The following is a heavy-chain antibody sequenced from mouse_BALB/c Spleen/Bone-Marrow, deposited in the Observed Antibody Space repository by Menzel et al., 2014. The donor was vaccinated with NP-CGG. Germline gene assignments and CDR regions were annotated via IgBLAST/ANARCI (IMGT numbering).Heavy chain of an antibody. D-gene: IGHD2-4*01. V-gene: IGHV1-54*01. J-gene: IGHJ4*01. Sequence: VQLQQSGAELVRPGTSVKGSCKASGYAFTNYWIEWVKQGPGQGLEWIGVINPGSGGVNYNEKFKGKATLTADKSSSTAYIQLSSLTSDDSVVYFCSREITRYAVDYWGQGTSVTVSS. CDR1: GYAFTNYW. CDR3: SREITRYAVDY. CDR2: INPGSGGV.